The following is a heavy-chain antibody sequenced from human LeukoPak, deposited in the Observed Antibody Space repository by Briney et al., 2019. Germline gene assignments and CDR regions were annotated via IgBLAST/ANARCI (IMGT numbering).Heavy chain of an antibody. CDR3: ARLSTPNLYYFDY. V-gene: IGHV1-2*02. Sequence: ASVNVSSKASGYTFTAYYMHWVRQAPGQGLEWMGCINPNSGVTYYAQKFQGRVSMTRDTSISTAYMEVSRLRSDDSALYYCARLSTPNLYYFDYWGQGTLVTVSS. D-gene: IGHD3-16*02. J-gene: IGHJ4*02. CDR1: GYTFTAYY. CDR2: INPNSGVT.